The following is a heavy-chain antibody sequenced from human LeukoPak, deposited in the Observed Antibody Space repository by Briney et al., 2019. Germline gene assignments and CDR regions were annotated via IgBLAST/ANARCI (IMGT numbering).Heavy chain of an antibody. V-gene: IGHV3-21*01. Sequence: GGSLRLSCAASGFTFSSYSMNWVRQAPGKGLEWVSSISSSSSYIYYADSVKGRFTISRDNAKNPLYLQMNSLRAEDTAVYYCARDNRRWLQFWNAFDIWGQGTMVTVSS. J-gene: IGHJ3*02. CDR1: GFTFSSYS. CDR2: ISSSSSYI. D-gene: IGHD5-24*01. CDR3: ARDNRRWLQFWNAFDI.